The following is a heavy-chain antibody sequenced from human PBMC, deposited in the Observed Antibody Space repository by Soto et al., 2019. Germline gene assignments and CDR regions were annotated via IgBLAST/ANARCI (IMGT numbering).Heavy chain of an antibody. Sequence: ASVKVSCKASGCTFTSYDMHWVRQAPGQRLEWMGRINVINGNAYYSQRFQGRATFTRDTSASTGYMELSSLISGDTAVYYCVVSRGWWGFHYWGPGTVVTVSS. J-gene: IGHJ4*02. D-gene: IGHD6-19*01. V-gene: IGHV1-3*01. CDR1: GCTFTSYD. CDR2: INVINGNA. CDR3: VVSRGWWGFHY.